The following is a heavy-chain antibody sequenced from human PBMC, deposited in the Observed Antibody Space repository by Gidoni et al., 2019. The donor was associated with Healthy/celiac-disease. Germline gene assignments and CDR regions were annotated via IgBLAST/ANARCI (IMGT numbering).Heavy chain of an antibody. J-gene: IGHJ6*02. D-gene: IGHD3-10*01. Sequence: EVQLVESGGGLVKPGGSLRLSCAASGFTFSSYSMNWVRQAPGKGLEWVSSISSSSSYIYYADSVKGRFTISRDNAKNSLYLQMNSLRAEDTAVYYCARAWGSGSHYYYGMDVWGQGTTVTVSS. V-gene: IGHV3-21*01. CDR2: ISSSSSYI. CDR1: GFTFSSYS. CDR3: ARAWGSGSHYYYGMDV.